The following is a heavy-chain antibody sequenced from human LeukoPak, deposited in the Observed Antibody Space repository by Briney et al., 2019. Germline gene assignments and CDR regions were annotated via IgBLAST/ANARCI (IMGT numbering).Heavy chain of an antibody. V-gene: IGHV3-30*02. CDR3: AMGSYGSGTLDY. CDR1: GFTFSSYG. Sequence: GGSLRLSCAASGFTFSSYGMHWDRQAPGRGLEWVAFIRYDGSNKYYADSVKGRFTISRDNSKNTLYLQMNSLRAEDTAVYYCAMGSYGSGTLDYWGQGTLLTVSS. CDR2: IRYDGSNK. J-gene: IGHJ4*02. D-gene: IGHD3-10*01.